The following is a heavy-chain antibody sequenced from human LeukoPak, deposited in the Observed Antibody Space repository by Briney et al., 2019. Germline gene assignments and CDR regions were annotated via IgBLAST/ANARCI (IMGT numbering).Heavy chain of an antibody. CDR3: AARDGSGSYFYVDY. CDR1: GYIFHNYA. D-gene: IGHD3-10*01. J-gene: IGHJ4*02. CDR2: FDPEDGET. V-gene: IGHV1-24*01. Sequence: ASVKVSCKGSGYIFHNYAINWVRQAPGKGLEWMGGFDPEDGETIYAQKFQGRVTMTEDTSTDTAYMELSSLRSEDTAVYYCAARDGSGSYFYVDYWGQGTLVTASS.